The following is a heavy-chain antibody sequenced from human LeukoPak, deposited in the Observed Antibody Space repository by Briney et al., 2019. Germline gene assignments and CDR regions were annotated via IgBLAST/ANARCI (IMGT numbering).Heavy chain of an antibody. J-gene: IGHJ4*02. V-gene: IGHV4-39*01. Sequence: SETLSLTCTVSGGSISSSSYYWGWIRQPPGKGLEWIGSIYYSGSTYYNPSLESRVTISVDTSKNQFSLKLSSVTAADTAVYYCAKSWYQLLFLDYWGQGTLVTVSS. D-gene: IGHD2-2*01. CDR2: IYYSGST. CDR1: GGSISSSSYY. CDR3: AKSWYQLLFLDY.